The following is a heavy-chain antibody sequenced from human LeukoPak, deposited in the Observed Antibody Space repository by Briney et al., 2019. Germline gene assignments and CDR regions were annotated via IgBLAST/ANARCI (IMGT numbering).Heavy chain of an antibody. CDR1: GFTFSSYA. CDR2: ISGSGGST. Sequence: PGGSLRLSCAASGFTFSSYAMSWVRQAPGKGLEWVSAISGSGGSTYYADSVKGRFTISRDNSKNTLYLQMNSLRAEDTAVYYCAKGAPTPYDFWSGYYFYFDYWGQEPWSPSPQ. D-gene: IGHD3-3*01. V-gene: IGHV3-23*01. J-gene: IGHJ4*01. CDR3: AKGAPTPYDFWSGYYFYFDY.